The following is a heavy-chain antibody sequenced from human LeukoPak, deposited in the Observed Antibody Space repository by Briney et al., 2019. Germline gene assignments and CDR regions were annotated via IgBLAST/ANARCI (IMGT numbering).Heavy chain of an antibody. V-gene: IGHV3-7*03. CDR3: ARNFDWLYQILDY. D-gene: IGHD3-9*01. J-gene: IGHJ4*02. Sequence: PGGSLRLSCAASGFTFSSYWMSWVRQGPGKGLEWVANIKQDGSEKYYVDSVKGRFTISRDNAKNSLYLQMNSLRAEDTAVYYCARNFDWLYQILDYWGQGTLVTVSS. CDR2: IKQDGSEK. CDR1: GFTFSSYW.